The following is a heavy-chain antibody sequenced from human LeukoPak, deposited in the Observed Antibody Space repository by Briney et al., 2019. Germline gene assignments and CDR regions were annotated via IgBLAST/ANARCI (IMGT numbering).Heavy chain of an antibody. CDR3: AKARLYCSGGSCYLD. CDR2: ISGSGGST. Sequence: PGGSLRLSCAASGFTFSSYAMSWVRQAPGKGLEWVSAISGSGGSTYYADSVKGRFTISRDNSKNTLYLQMTSLRAEDTAVYYCAKARLYCSGGSCYLDWGQGTLVTVSS. J-gene: IGHJ4*02. CDR1: GFTFSSYA. V-gene: IGHV3-23*01. D-gene: IGHD2-15*01.